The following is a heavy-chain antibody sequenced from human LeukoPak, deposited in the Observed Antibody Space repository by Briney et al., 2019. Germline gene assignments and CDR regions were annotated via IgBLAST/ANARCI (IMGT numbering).Heavy chain of an antibody. CDR3: ARDSPQYSSSNYFDY. CDR1: GYTFTSYG. V-gene: IGHV1-18*01. D-gene: IGHD6-6*01. Sequence: GASVKVSCKASGYTFTSYGISWVRQAPGQGLEWMGWISAYNGNTNYAQKLQGRVTMTTDTSTSTAYMELRSLRSDDTAVYYCARDSPQYSSSNYFDYWGQGTLVTVSS. J-gene: IGHJ4*02. CDR2: ISAYNGNT.